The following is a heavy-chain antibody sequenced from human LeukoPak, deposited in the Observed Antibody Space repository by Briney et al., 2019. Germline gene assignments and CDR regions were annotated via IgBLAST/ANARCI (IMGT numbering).Heavy chain of an antibody. D-gene: IGHD3-22*01. J-gene: IGHJ4*02. V-gene: IGHV3-23*01. CDR1: GFTFSAYA. CDR2: ISGSGGGT. CDR3: AKEGSSGYYLNY. Sequence: GGSLRLSCAASGFTFSAYAMTWVRQAPGKGLEWVSAISGSGGGTYYADSVKGRFTISRDNSENTLYLQMNSLRAEDTALYYCAKEGSSGYYLNYWGQGTLVTVSS.